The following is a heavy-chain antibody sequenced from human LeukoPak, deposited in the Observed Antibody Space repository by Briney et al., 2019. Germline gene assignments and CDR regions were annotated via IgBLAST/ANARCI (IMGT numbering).Heavy chain of an antibody. CDR3: ARDQGPVRGVFDY. CDR1: GGSISRYY. CDR2: IYYSGST. D-gene: IGHD2-8*01. V-gene: IGHV4-59*01. Sequence: SETLSLTCTVSGGSISRYYWSWIRQPPGKGLEWIGYIYYSGSTNYNPSLKSRVTISIDTSKSQFSLKLSSVTAADTAVYYCARDQGPVRGVFDYWGQGTLVTVSS. J-gene: IGHJ4*02.